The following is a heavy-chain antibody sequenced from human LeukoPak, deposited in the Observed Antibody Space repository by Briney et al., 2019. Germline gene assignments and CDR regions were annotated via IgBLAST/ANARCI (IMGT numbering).Heavy chain of an antibody. V-gene: IGHV3-30*02. D-gene: IGHD3-9*01. CDR3: AKGQKRDILAGYCTAVDC. CDR1: GFTFRTYG. CDR2: IRYDGSDK. J-gene: IGHJ6*01. Sequence: GGSLRLSCAASGFTFRTYGMHWVRQAPGKGLEWVASIRYDGSDKYYADAVKGRFTISRDNSKNTLYLQINTLTAEDPAVYYCAKGQKRDILAGYCTAVDCWG.